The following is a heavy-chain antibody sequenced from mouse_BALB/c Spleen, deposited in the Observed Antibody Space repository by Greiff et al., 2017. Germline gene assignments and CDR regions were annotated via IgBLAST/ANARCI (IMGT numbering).Heavy chain of an antibody. CDR3: ARGYYYGSSYAMDY. Sequence: EVQVVESGGGLVQPGGSRKLSCAASGFTFSSFGMHWVRQAPEKGLEWVAYISSGSSTIYYADTVKGRFTISRDNPKNTLFLQMTSLRSEDTAMYYCARGYYYGSSYAMDYWGQGTSVTVSS. CDR1: GFTFSSFG. D-gene: IGHD1-1*01. J-gene: IGHJ4*01. CDR2: ISSGSSTI. V-gene: IGHV5-17*02.